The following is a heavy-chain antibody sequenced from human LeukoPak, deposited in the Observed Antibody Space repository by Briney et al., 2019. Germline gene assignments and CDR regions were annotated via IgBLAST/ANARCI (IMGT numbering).Heavy chain of an antibody. D-gene: IGHD3-22*01. V-gene: IGHV4-59*01. Sequence: SETLSLTCTVSGGSINGYYGSWIRQSPGKGLESLGYIYYTWSTNYNPSLKSRITMSVDTSRNQFFLRLSSVTDADTAVYYCARFSEYYHSSVHYLDYWGQGTLVSVSS. CDR1: GGSINGYY. CDR3: ARFSEYYHSSVHYLDY. J-gene: IGHJ4*02. CDR2: IYYTWST.